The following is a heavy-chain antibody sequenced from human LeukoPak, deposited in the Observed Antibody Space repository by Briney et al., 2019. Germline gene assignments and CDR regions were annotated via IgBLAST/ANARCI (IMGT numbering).Heavy chain of an antibody. V-gene: IGHV1-18*01. D-gene: IGHD6-6*01. CDR2: ISTYNGNS. CDR1: GYTFTSYS. Sequence: GASVKVSCKASGYTFTSYSINWVRQAPGQGLEWMGWISTYNGNSNYAQKLQGRVTMTTDTSTSTAYMELRSLRSDDTAMYCCAKDRWRDGSSSFDNWGQGTLVTVSS. CDR3: AKDRWRDGSSSFDN. J-gene: IGHJ4*02.